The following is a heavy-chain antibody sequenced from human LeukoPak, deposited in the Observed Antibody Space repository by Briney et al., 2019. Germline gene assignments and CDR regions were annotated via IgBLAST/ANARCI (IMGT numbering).Heavy chain of an antibody. CDR1: GYSISSGYY. J-gene: IGHJ4*02. CDR2: IYHSGST. CDR3: ARTVAGSYSRRSQVRFDY. V-gene: IGHV4-38-2*02. Sequence: SETLSLTCTVSGYSISSGYYWGWIRQPPGKGLEWIGSIYHSGSTYYNPSLKSRVTISVDTSKNQFSLKLSSVTAADTAVYYCARTVAGSYSRRSQVRFDYWGQGTLVTVSS. D-gene: IGHD3-10*01.